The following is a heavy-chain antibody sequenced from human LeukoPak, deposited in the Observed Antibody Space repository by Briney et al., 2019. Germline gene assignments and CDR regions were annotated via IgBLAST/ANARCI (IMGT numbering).Heavy chain of an antibody. J-gene: IGHJ4*02. CDR2: INPNSGGT. CDR1: GYTFTGYY. V-gene: IGHV1-2*06. CDR3: ARKGLATSVPFDY. Sequence: ASVKVSCKASGYTFTGYYMHWVRQAPGQGLGWMGRINPNSGGTNYAQKFQGRVTMTRDTSISTAYMELSRLRSDDTAVYYCARKGLATSVPFDYWGQGTLVTVSS. D-gene: IGHD5-12*01.